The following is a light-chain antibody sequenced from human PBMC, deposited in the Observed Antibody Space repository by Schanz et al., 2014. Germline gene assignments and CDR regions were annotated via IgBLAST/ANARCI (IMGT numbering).Light chain of an antibody. CDR1: QNINSN. CDR3: QQYGSTPWM. CDR2: GAS. Sequence: EIVMTQSPGTLSVSPGERATLSCRASQNINSNLAWYQQKPGQAPRLLIYGASSRASGIPDRVSGSGSGTDFTLTITRLEPEDFAVYYCQQYGSTPWMFGQGTEVEIK. J-gene: IGKJ1*01. V-gene: IGKV3-20*01.